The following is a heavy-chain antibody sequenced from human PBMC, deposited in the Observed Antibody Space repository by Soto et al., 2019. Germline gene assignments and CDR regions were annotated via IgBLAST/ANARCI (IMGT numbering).Heavy chain of an antibody. CDR2: ISSNGGST. V-gene: IGHV3-64D*06. J-gene: IGHJ6*01. CDR3: VKANTIFGLVRSYYYGMEV. CDR1: GFTFSSYA. D-gene: IGHD3-3*01. Sequence: RLSCSASGFTFSSYAMHWVRQAPWKGLEYVSAISSNGGSTYYADSVKGRFTISRDNSKNTLYLQMSSLRAEDTAVYYCVKANTIFGLVRSYYYGMEVWGQATTVTVS.